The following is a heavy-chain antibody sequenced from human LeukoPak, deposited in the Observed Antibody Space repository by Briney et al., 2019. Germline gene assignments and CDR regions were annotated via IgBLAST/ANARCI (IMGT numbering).Heavy chain of an antibody. Sequence: GGCLRLSCAASGFTFSSYWMSWVRQAPGKGLEWEANIKQDGSEKYYVDSVKGRFTISRDNAKNSLYLQMNSLRAEDTAVYYCARVRYCSSTSCPYYYYYMDVWGKGTTVTVSS. J-gene: IGHJ6*03. CDR1: GFTFSSYW. CDR2: IKQDGSEK. D-gene: IGHD2-2*01. V-gene: IGHV3-7*01. CDR3: ARVRYCSSTSCPYYYYYMDV.